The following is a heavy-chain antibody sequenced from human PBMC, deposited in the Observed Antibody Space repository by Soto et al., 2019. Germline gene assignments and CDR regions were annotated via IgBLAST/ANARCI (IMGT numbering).Heavy chain of an antibody. CDR3: ASEYDSSGYYYYY. CDR2: INHSGST. J-gene: IGHJ4*02. CDR1: GGSFSGYY. D-gene: IGHD3-22*01. Sequence: SETLSLTCAVYGGSFSGYYWIWIRQPPGKGLEWIGEINHSGSTNYNPSLKSRVTISVDTSKNQFSLKLSSVTAADTAVYYCASEYDSSGYYYYYWGQGTLVTVSS. V-gene: IGHV4-34*01.